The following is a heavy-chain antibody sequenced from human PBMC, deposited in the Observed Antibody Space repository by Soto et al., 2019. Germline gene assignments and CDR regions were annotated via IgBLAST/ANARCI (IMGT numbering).Heavy chain of an antibody. CDR3: ARHAMVSAHYFDY. J-gene: IGHJ4*02. CDR2: IYYSGST. CDR1: GGSISSYY. Sequence: PSETLSLTCTVSGGSISSYYWSWIRQPPGKGLEWIGYIYYSGSTNYNPSLKSRITISVDTSKNQYSLKLSSVTAADMAVYYCARHAMVSAHYFDYWGQGTLVTVSS. V-gene: IGHV4-59*08. D-gene: IGHD5-18*01.